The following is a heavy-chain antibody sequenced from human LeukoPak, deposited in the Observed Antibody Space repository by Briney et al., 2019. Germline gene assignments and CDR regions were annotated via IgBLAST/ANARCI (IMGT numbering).Heavy chain of an antibody. CDR2: INHSGST. Sequence: SETLSLTCAVYGGSFSGYYWSWIRQPPGRGLEWIGEINHSGSTNYNPSLKSRVTISVDTSKNQFSLKLSSVTAADTAVYYCARGAGRQLWLFPFDYWGQGTLVTVSS. D-gene: IGHD5-18*01. J-gene: IGHJ4*02. V-gene: IGHV4-34*01. CDR1: GGSFSGYY. CDR3: ARGAGRQLWLFPFDY.